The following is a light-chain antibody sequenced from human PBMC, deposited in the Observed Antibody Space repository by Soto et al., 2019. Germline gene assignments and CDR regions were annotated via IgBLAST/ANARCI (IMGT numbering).Light chain of an antibody. V-gene: IGKV3-20*01. CDR1: QSVSNNY. CDR3: QQYGSSPWT. Sequence: EIVMTQSPATLSVSPGERATLSCRASQSVSNNYLAWYQQKPGQAPRLLIHDVYNRATGIPDRFSGSGSGTDFTLTISRLEPEDFAVYYCQQYGSSPWTFGQGTKVDIK. CDR2: DVY. J-gene: IGKJ1*01.